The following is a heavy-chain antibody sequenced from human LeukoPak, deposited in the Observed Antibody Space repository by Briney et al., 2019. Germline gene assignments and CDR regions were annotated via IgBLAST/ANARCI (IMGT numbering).Heavy chain of an antibody. Sequence: GGSLRLSCAVSGFTFSRYWMHWVRQAPGKGLVWVSRINTDGTSTNYADSVKGRFTISRDNAKNTLYLQMNSLRDEGTAVYYCVKDRTREGNRLFEHWGQGTLVTVSS. CDR3: VKDRTREGNRLFEH. CDR2: INTDGTST. D-gene: IGHD1-1*01. J-gene: IGHJ4*02. V-gene: IGHV3-74*01. CDR1: GFTFSRYW.